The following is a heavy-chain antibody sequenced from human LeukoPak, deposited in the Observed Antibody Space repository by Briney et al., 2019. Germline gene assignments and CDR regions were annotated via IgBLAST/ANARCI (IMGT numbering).Heavy chain of an antibody. Sequence: GGPLRLSCAASGFTFSSYSMNWVRQAPGKGLEWVSSISSSSSYIYYADSVKGRFTISRDNAKNSLYLQMNSLRAEDTAVYYCARDDSRYGSGRGSYWGQGTLVTVSS. CDR2: ISSSSSYI. D-gene: IGHD3-10*01. CDR3: ARDDSRYGSGRGSY. CDR1: GFTFSSYS. V-gene: IGHV3-21*01. J-gene: IGHJ4*02.